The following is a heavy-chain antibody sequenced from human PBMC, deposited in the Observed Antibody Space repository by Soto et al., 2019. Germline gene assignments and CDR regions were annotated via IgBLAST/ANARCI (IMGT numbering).Heavy chain of an antibody. CDR1: GGSISSISYY. J-gene: IGHJ5*02. CDR3: ARHDVSYGDYAWFDP. V-gene: IGHV4-39*01. D-gene: IGHD4-17*01. CDR2: IYYSGST. Sequence: SETLSLTCTVSGGSISSISYYWGWIRQPPGKGLEWIGSIYYSGSTYYNPSLKSRVTISVDTSKNQFSLELSSVTAADTAVYYCARHDVSYGDYAWFDPWGQGTLVTVSS.